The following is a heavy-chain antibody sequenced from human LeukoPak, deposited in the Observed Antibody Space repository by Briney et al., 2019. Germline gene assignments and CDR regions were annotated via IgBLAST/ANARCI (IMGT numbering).Heavy chain of an antibody. CDR3: TLIIYYYDSSGHYKRGEYFDY. CDR1: GLTFSGSA. J-gene: IGHJ4*02. V-gene: IGHV3-73*01. CDR2: IRNKPNSYAT. D-gene: IGHD3-22*01. Sequence: VGSLRLSCAASGLTFSGSAIHWVRQAPGKGLEWIGRIRNKPNSYATAYAASVKGRFTISRDDSKNTTYLQMNSLKTEDTAVYYCTLIIYYYDSSGHYKRGEYFDYWGQGTLVTVSS.